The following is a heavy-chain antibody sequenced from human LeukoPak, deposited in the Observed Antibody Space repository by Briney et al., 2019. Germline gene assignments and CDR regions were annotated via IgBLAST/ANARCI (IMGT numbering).Heavy chain of an antibody. CDR2: INDIGSSM. D-gene: IGHD2-15*01. V-gene: IGHV3-48*03. Sequence: GGSLRLSCAASGLTFSSYEMTWVRQAPGKGLEWVSHINDIGSSMYYADSVKDRFSISRDNAKNSLYLQMSSLRVEDTGVYYCAVVAATMEYYADVWGKGTTVIVSS. J-gene: IGHJ6*04. CDR3: AVVAATMEYYADV. CDR1: GLTFSSYE.